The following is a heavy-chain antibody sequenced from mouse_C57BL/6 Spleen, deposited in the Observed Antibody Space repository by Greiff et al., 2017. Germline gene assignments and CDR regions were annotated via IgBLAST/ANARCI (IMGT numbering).Heavy chain of an antibody. V-gene: IGHV14-4*01. CDR3: TTGATVVAVDY. D-gene: IGHD1-1*01. CDR2: IDPENGDT. CDR1: GFNIKDDY. Sequence: EVKLQESGAELVRPGASVKLSCTASGFNIKDDYMHWVKQRPEQGLEWIGWIDPENGDTEYASKFQGKATITADTSSNTAYLQLSSLTSEDTAVYYCTTGATVVAVDYWGQGTTLTVSS. J-gene: IGHJ2*01.